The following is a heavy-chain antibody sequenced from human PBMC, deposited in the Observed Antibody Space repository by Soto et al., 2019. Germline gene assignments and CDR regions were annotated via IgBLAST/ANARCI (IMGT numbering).Heavy chain of an antibody. J-gene: IGHJ6*02. CDR1: GGSCSAHY. D-gene: IGHD2-2*01. V-gene: IGHV4-34*01. CDR2: IRHSGST. CDR3: ARGRGGYCSSTSCYEYCSGGSCYPRVDYYYGMDV. Sequence: PAETLSLTWAAVGGSCSAHYWSWIRQHHGKGLEWTGEIRHSGSTNYNPSLKSRVTISVDTSKNQFSLKLSSVTAADTAVSYCARGRGGYCSSTSCYEYCSGGSCYPRVDYYYGMDVWGQGTTVTVSS.